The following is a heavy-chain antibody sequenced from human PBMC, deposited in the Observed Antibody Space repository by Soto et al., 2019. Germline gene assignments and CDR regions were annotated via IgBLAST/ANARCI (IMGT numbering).Heavy chain of an antibody. CDR1: GGTFSIYA. CDR2: IIPIFGTA. D-gene: IGHD6-6*01. Sequence: SVKVSCKASGGTFSIYAISWVRQAPGQGLEWMGGIIPIFGTANYAQKFQGRVTITADESTSTAYMELSSLRSEDTAVYYCAREKSPPSDCMDVWGQGPTVTVSS. CDR3: AREKSPPSDCMDV. J-gene: IGHJ6*02. V-gene: IGHV1-69*13.